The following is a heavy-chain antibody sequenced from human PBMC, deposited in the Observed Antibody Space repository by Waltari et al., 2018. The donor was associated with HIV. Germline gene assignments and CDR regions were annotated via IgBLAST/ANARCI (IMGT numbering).Heavy chain of an antibody. V-gene: IGHV3-7*01. CDR3: ARDSHYYDFWASGYYYYGMDL. CDR1: GFTFSSHW. J-gene: IGHJ6*02. D-gene: IGHD3-3*01. Sequence: EMSLVESGGELVQPGESLKLSCLASGFTFSSHWMNWVRQAPGKGLEWVANIKEDGSETYYVDSVKCRFNISRDNRKNLLFLQMNNLRREDTAVYYCARDSHYYDFWASGYYYYGMDLWGRGTTVSVSS. CDR2: IKEDGSET.